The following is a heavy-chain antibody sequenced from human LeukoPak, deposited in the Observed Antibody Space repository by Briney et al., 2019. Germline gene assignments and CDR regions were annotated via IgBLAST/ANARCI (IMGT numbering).Heavy chain of an antibody. D-gene: IGHD3-10*01. CDR3: ARGDGAADAFDI. CDR2: IYTSGST. Sequence: SETLSLTCAVSGYSISSSYYWSWIRQPAGKGLEWIGRIYTSGSTNYNPSLKSRVTMPVDTSKNQFSLKLSSVTAADTAVYYCARGDGAADAFDIWGQGTMVTVSS. V-gene: IGHV4-4*07. CDR1: GYSISSSYY. J-gene: IGHJ3*02.